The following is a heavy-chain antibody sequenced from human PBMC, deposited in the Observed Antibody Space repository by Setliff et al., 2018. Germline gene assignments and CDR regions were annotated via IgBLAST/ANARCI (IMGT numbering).Heavy chain of an antibody. CDR1: GFAFNNAW. V-gene: IGHV3-15*01. D-gene: IGHD1-1*01. CDR3: FTDWLDGGTPGGY. Sequence: GGSLRLSCAVSGFAFNNAWVNWVRQAPGKGLEWVGRIKGKANGGITDYGAAARGTFTISSDDAESAVFLQMDSLKTEDTAVYYCFTDWLDGGTPGGYWGQGTLVTVSS. J-gene: IGHJ4*02. CDR2: IKGKANGGIT.